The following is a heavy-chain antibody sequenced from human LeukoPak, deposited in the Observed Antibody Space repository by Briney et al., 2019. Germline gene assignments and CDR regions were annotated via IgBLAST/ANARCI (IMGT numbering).Heavy chain of an antibody. D-gene: IGHD2-15*01. V-gene: IGHV4-38-2*01. CDR3: ARTGYCSGGSCYSDY. CDR2: IYHSGTT. CDR1: AYSISSGYY. Sequence: KTSETLSLTCAVSAYSISSGYYWAWIRQPPGKGLEWIGSIYHSGTTYYNPSLKSRVTISVDTSKNQFSLKLSSVTAADTAVYYCARTGYCSGGSCYSDYWGQGTLVTVPS. J-gene: IGHJ4*02.